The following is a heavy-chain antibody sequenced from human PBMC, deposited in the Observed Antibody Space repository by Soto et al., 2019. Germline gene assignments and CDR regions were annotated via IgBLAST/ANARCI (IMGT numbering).Heavy chain of an antibody. Sequence: GGSLRLSCAASGYTFTNYYMHWVRQAPGQGPEWMGIINPTGGSTSYAQKFQGRVTMTRDTSTSTMYMELSSLRSEDTAVYYCARGGKTYYYDSSGHYYSLDNWGQGTLVTVSS. CDR1: GYTFTNYY. D-gene: IGHD3-22*01. V-gene: IGHV1-46*01. CDR2: INPTGGST. CDR3: ARGGKTYYYDSSGHYYSLDN. J-gene: IGHJ4*02.